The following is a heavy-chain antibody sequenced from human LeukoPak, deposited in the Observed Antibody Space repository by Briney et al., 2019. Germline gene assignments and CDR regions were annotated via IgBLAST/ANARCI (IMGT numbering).Heavy chain of an antibody. CDR3: ARDLNWPGP. J-gene: IGHJ5*02. CDR1: RFTFSTPW. Sequence: PGGSLRLSCVASRFTFSTPWMTWVRQAPGKGLEFVAGIKYDGTMESYVDSVNGRFTISRDNAKNSLYLQMNSLRVDDTAVYYCARDLNWPGPWGQGTLVTVSS. V-gene: IGHV3-7*03. CDR2: IKYDGTME. D-gene: IGHD5-24*01.